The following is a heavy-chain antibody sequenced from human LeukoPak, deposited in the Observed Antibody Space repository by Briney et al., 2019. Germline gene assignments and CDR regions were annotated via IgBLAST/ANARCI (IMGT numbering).Heavy chain of an antibody. J-gene: IGHJ5*02. V-gene: IGHV4-34*01. CDR1: GGSFSGYY. CDR3: ARRGTGFDP. Sequence: SETLSLTCAVYGGSFSGYYWSWIRQPPGKGLEWIGEINHSGSTNYNPSLKSRVTISVDTSKNQISLKLTSVTAADTAVYYCARRGTGFDPWGQGTLVTVSS. D-gene: IGHD1-1*01. CDR2: INHSGST.